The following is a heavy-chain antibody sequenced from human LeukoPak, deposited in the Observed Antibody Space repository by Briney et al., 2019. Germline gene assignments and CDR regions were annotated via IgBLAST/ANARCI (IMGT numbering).Heavy chain of an antibody. D-gene: IGHD3-10*01. J-gene: IGHJ4*02. Sequence: SETLSLTCEVYGGSFSGDYWTWIRQPPGKGPEWIGEINLGGSTNYNPSLKSRVTISRDTSKNHFSLKLNSVTAADTAVYYCARGYGYFDYWGQGTLVTVSS. CDR1: GGSFSGDY. V-gene: IGHV4-34*01. CDR3: ARGYGYFDY. CDR2: INLGGST.